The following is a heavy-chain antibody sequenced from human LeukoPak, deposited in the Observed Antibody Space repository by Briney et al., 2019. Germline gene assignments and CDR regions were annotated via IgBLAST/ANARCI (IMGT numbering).Heavy chain of an antibody. CDR1: GGSISSGSYY. J-gene: IGHJ6*03. CDR3: ARERAAGTKFRGNYYYYYMDV. CDR2: IYTSGSI. Sequence: PSETLSLTCTVSGGSISSGSYYWSWIRQPAGKGLEWIGRIYTSGSINNNPSLKSRVTISMDTSKNHFSLRLSSVNAADTAVYYCARERAAGTKFRGNYYYYYMDVWGKGTTVTISS. D-gene: IGHD6-13*01. V-gene: IGHV4-61*02.